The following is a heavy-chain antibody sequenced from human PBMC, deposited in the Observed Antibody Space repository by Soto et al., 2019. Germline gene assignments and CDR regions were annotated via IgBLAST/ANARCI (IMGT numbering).Heavy chain of an antibody. J-gene: IGHJ4*02. CDR3: AKPGPMYYYDSSGTYYFDY. D-gene: IGHD3-22*01. V-gene: IGHV3-23*01. Sequence: VGSLRLSCAASGFTFSSYAMSWVRQAPGKGLEWVSAISGSGGSTYYADSVKGRFTISRDNSKNTLYLQMNSLRAEDTAVYYCAKPGPMYYYDSSGTYYFDYWGQGTLVTVSS. CDR2: ISGSGGST. CDR1: GFTFSSYA.